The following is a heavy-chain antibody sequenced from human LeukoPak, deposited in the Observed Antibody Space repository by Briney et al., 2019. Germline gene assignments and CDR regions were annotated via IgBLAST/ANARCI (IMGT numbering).Heavy chain of an antibody. CDR1: GFIFDDHG. J-gene: IGHJ4*02. D-gene: IGHD6-19*01. CDR3: AREYSSGWSSFDY. V-gene: IGHV3-9*01. Sequence: GRSLRLSCAASGFIFDDHGMHWVRQAPGKGLEWVSGISWSSGIIGYADSVKGRFTISRDNSKNTLYLQMNSLRAEDTAVYYCAREYSSGWSSFDYWGQGTLVTVSS. CDR2: ISWSSGII.